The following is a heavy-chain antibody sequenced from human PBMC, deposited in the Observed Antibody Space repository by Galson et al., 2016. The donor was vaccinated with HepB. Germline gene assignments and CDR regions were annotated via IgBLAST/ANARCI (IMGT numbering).Heavy chain of an antibody. CDR2: IIPRFPTA. J-gene: IGHJ6*02. V-gene: IGHV1-69*13. Sequence: SVKVSCKASGYTFSSHAINWVRQAPGQGLEWMGGIIPRFPTANYAQKFRGRVTITADDSTSTAYMELSGLRSEDTAVYYCARTLVRGVFGKDVWGQGTTVTVSS. CDR1: GYTFSSHA. D-gene: IGHD3-10*01. CDR3: ARTLVRGVFGKDV.